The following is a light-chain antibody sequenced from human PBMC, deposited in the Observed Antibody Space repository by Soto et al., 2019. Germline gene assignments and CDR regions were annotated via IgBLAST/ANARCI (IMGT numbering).Light chain of an antibody. CDR1: SSNIGAGYD. V-gene: IGLV1-40*01. J-gene: IGLJ2*01. CDR2: GNS. Sequence: QSVLTQPPSVSGAPGQRVTISCTGSSSNIGAGYDVHWYQQLPGTAPKLLMYGNSNRPSGVPDRFSGSKSGTSASLAITGLQAEDEADYYCQSYDRSLSGYVVFGGGTKVTVL. CDR3: QSYDRSLSGYVV.